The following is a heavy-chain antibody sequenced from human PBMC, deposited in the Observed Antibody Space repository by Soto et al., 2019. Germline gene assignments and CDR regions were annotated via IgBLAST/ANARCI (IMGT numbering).Heavy chain of an antibody. CDR1: GYTFADFY. V-gene: IGHV1-2*02. D-gene: IGHD3-3*01. CDR3: ATSTYDECWSGSF. Sequence: GASVKVSCKTSGYTFADFYIHWVRQAPGQGFEWMGWMNPNTGGAVYAQKFLGRVAMTRDTSISTAYMELSRLSSNDTAVYFCATSTYDECWSGSFWG. J-gene: IGHJ2*01. CDR2: MNPNTGGA.